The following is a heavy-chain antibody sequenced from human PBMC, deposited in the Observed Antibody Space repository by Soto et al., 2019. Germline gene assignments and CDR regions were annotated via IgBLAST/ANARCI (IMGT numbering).Heavy chain of an antibody. Sequence: SETLSLTCTVSGGSINTFYWSWVRQPAGKGLEWIGRIFSSGSTSFNPSLKSRVAMSVDTSKNHFSLNLSSVTAADMAVYYCAREGSYSAYNFAHGIQLWSFDFWGQGALVTVSS. V-gene: IGHV4-4*07. D-gene: IGHD5-12*01. CDR2: IFSSGST. J-gene: IGHJ4*02. CDR1: GGSINTFY. CDR3: AREGSYSAYNFAHGIQLWSFDF.